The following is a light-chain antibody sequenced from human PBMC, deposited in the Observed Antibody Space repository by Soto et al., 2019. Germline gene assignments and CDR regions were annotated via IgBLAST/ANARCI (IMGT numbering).Light chain of an antibody. Sequence: DIQMTHSPSSVSASVLYIVTITFRASQGISSWLAWYQQKPGKAPKLLIYTASTLQSGVPSRFSGSGSETDFTLTISSLQPEDFATYYCQKYYSYPQKFGQGTKVDIK. CDR1: QGISSW. CDR2: TAS. CDR3: QKYYSYPQK. J-gene: IGKJ1*01. V-gene: IGKV1-12*01.